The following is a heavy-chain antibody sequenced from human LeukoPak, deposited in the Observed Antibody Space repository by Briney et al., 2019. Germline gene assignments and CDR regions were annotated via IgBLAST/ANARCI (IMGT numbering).Heavy chain of an antibody. CDR2: IYTSGST. Sequence: PSETLSLTCTVFGYSINNGYYWGWIRQAPGKGLEWIGRIYTSGSTNYNPSLKSRVTMSVDTSKSQFSLKLSSVTAADAAVYYCARGFWAPPWFDYWGQGTLVTVSS. CDR1: GYSINNGYY. J-gene: IGHJ4*02. V-gene: IGHV4-38-2*02. D-gene: IGHD2/OR15-2a*01. CDR3: ARGFWAPPWFDY.